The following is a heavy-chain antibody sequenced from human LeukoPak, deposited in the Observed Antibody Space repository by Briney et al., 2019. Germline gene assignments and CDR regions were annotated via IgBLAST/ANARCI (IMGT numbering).Heavy chain of an antibody. Sequence: PGGSLRLSCAASGFTFSSYAMHWVRQAPGKGLEWVAVISYDGSNEYYADSVKGRFTISRDNSKNTLYLQMNSLRAEDTAVYYCARSTTVVTAFDYWGQGTLVTVSS. V-gene: IGHV3-30*04. CDR1: GFTFSSYA. D-gene: IGHD4-23*01. CDR3: ARSTTVVTAFDY. CDR2: ISYDGSNE. J-gene: IGHJ4*02.